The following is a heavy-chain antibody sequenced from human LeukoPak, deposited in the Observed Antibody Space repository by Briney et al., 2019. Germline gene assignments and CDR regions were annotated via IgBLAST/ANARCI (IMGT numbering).Heavy chain of an antibody. CDR3: AREGDSGYDESFLSQ. J-gene: IGHJ4*02. Sequence: GGSLRLSCAASGFTFSSFEMHWVRQAPGKGLEWVSYIGSSGSPIFYADSVKGRFTISRDNAKNSLSLQMNSLRAEDTAVYYCAREGDSGYDESFLSQWGQGTLVTVSS. CDR2: IGSSGSPI. D-gene: IGHD5-12*01. V-gene: IGHV3-48*03. CDR1: GFTFSSFE.